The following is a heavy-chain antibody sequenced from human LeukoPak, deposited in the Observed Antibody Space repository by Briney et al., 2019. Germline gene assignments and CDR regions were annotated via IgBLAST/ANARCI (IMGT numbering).Heavy chain of an antibody. J-gene: IGHJ1*01. Sequence: QPGGSLRLSCAASGFTFSSYGMHWVRQAPGKGLEWVAVISYDGSNKYYADSVKGRFTISRDNSKNTLYLRMNSLRAEDTAVYYCATGAEYFQHWGQGTLVTVSS. V-gene: IGHV3-30*03. CDR2: ISYDGSNK. CDR3: ATGAEYFQH. CDR1: GFTFSSYG.